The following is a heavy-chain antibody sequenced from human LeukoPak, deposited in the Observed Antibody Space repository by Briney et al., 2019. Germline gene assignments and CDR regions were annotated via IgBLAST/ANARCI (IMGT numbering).Heavy chain of an antibody. D-gene: IGHD3-10*01. CDR2: INPSGGST. Sequence: GASVKVSCKASVYTFTSYYIHWVRQAPGQGLEWVGIINPSGGSTSYAQKFQGRVTMTRDMSTSTVYMELSSLRSEDTAVYYCARRPFTRKIRGDRLYYMDVWGKGTTVTISS. CDR1: VYTFTSYY. CDR3: ARRPFTRKIRGDRLYYMDV. J-gene: IGHJ6*03. V-gene: IGHV1-46*01.